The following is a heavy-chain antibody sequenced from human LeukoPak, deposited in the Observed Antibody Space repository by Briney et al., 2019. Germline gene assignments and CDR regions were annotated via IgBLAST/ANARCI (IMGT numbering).Heavy chain of an antibody. D-gene: IGHD6-19*01. Sequence: SETLSLTCTVSGGSISSYYWSWIRQPPGKGLEWIGYIYYSGSTNYNPSLKSRVTISVDTSKNQFSLKLSSVTAADTAVYYCARRSDSSGWFFDYWGQGTLVTVSS. CDR1: GGSISSYY. J-gene: IGHJ4*02. CDR3: ARRSDSSGWFFDY. CDR2: IYYSGST. V-gene: IGHV4-59*12.